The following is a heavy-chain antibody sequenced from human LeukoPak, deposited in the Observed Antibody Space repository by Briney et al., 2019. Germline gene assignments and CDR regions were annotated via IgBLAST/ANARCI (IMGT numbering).Heavy chain of an antibody. Sequence: GGSLRLSCAASGFTFSSYGMHWVRQAPGKGLEWVAFIRYDGSNKYYADSVKGRFTISRDNSKNTLYLQMNSLRAEDTAVYYCARETSDFGPPYYYYMDVWGKGTTVTVFS. CDR2: IRYDGSNK. V-gene: IGHV3-30*02. CDR1: GFTFSSYG. CDR3: ARETSDFGPPYYYYMDV. D-gene: IGHD3-3*01. J-gene: IGHJ6*03.